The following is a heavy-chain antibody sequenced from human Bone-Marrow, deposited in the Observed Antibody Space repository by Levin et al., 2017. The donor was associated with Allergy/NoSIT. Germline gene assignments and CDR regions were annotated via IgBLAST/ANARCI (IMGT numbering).Heavy chain of an antibody. J-gene: IGHJ5*01. D-gene: IGHD2-15*01. CDR2: INSKSGGT. V-gene: IGHV1-2*02. CDR3: VRDAENPVVVEAATDGWLDC. Sequence: VASVKVSCKASGYILSGYFMHWVRQAPGQGLEWMGWINSKSGGTKYAETFQGRVTMTRDTSSSTVYMELNSLTSDDTAVYYCVRDAENPVVVEAATDGWLDCWGQGTLVIVSS. CDR1: GYILSGYF.